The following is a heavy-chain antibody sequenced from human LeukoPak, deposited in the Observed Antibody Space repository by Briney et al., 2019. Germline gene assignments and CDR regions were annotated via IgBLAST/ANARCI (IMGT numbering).Heavy chain of an antibody. CDR1: GGSISSSTYY. Sequence: SETLSLTCTVSGGSISSSTYYWGCIRQPPGKGLEWIGGIYYSGSTYYNPSLKSRVTISVDTSKNQFSLKLNSVTAADTAVYYCARDRGIAAAVDAFDIWGQGTMVTVSS. J-gene: IGHJ3*02. CDR2: IYYSGST. CDR3: ARDRGIAAAVDAFDI. D-gene: IGHD6-13*01. V-gene: IGHV4-39*07.